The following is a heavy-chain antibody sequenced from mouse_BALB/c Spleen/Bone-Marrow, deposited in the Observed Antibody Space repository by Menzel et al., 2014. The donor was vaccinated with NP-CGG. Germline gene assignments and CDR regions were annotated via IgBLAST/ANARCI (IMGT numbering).Heavy chain of an antibody. J-gene: IGHJ4*01. CDR1: GYSFTVYT. V-gene: IGHV1-18*01. CDR2: INPYNGGT. Sequence: EVKLMESGPELVKPGASVKISCKASGYSFTVYTMNWVKQSHEKNLEWIGLINPYNGGTSYNQKFKGKATLTVDKSSSTAYMELLSLTSEDSAVYYCAREDYSYAMDYWGQGTSVTVSS. CDR3: AREDYSYAMDY.